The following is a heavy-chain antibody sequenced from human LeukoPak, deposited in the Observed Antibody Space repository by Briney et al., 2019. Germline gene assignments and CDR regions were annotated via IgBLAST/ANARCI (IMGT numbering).Heavy chain of an antibody. J-gene: IGHJ3*02. Sequence: PGRSLRLSCAASGFTFDEYAMHWVRQAPGKGLEWVSGISWNSGGIGYADSVKGRFTISRDNAKNSLYLQMNSLRAEDTALYYCAKDPTGGGDAFDIWGQGIMVTVSS. CDR1: GFTFDEYA. CDR2: ISWNSGGI. V-gene: IGHV3-9*01. D-gene: IGHD1-26*01. CDR3: AKDPTGGGDAFDI.